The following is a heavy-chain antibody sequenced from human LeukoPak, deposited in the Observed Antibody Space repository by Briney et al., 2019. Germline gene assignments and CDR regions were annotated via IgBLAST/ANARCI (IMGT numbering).Heavy chain of an antibody. J-gene: IGHJ4*02. CDR1: GGSISSSSYY. CDR3: ARQSGAYGRVDY. D-gene: IGHD3-10*01. CDR2: IYYSGST. Sequence: SETLSLTCTVSGGSISSSSYYWGWIRQPPGKGLEWIGSIYYSGSTYYNPSLKSRVTISVDTSKNQFSLKLSSVTAADTAVYYCARQSGAYGRVDYWGQGTLVTVSS. V-gene: IGHV4-39*01.